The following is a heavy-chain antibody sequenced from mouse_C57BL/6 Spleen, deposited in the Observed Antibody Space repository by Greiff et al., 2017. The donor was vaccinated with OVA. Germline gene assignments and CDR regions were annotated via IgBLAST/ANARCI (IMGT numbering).Heavy chain of an antibody. Sequence: EVQLVESGGGLVQPGGSLKLSCAASGFTFSDYYMYWVRQTPEKRLEWVAYISNGGGSTYYPDTVKGRFTISRDNAKNTLYLQMSRLKSEDTAMYYCARVYYSNYGGAMDYWGQGTSVTVSS. V-gene: IGHV5-12*01. CDR2: ISNGGGST. J-gene: IGHJ4*01. D-gene: IGHD2-5*01. CDR1: GFTFSDYY. CDR3: ARVYYSNYGGAMDY.